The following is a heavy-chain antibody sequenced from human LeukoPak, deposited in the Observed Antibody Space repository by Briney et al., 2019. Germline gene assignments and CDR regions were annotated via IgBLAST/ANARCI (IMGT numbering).Heavy chain of an antibody. D-gene: IGHD3-3*01. V-gene: IGHV1-46*01. CDR3: ATGFWSGYFGPHYYYYGMDV. CDR1: GYTFTSYY. CDR2: INPSGGST. J-gene: IGHJ6*02. Sequence: ASVKVSCKASGYTFTSYYMHWVRQAPGQGLEWMGIINPSGGSTSYAQKFQGRATMTRDTSTSTVYMELSSLRSEDTAVYYCATGFWSGYFGPHYYYYGMDVWGQGTTVTVSS.